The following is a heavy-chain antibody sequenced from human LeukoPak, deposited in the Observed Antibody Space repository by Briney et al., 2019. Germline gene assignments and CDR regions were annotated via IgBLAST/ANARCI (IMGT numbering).Heavy chain of an antibody. CDR2: ISSSGSTI. D-gene: IGHD3-9*01. V-gene: IGHV3-48*04. J-gene: IGHJ4*02. CDR3: AGSFDWSHFDY. Sequence: PGGSLRLSCAASGFTFSSYGMHWVRQAPGKGLEWVSYISSSGSTIYYADSVKGRFTISRDNAKNSLYLQMNSLRAEDTAVYYCAGSFDWSHFDYWGQGTLVSVSS. CDR1: GFTFSSYG.